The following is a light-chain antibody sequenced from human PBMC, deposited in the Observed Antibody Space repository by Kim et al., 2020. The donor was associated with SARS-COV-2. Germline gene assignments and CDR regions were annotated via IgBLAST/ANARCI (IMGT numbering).Light chain of an antibody. CDR3: AAWDDSLSGVV. CDR1: SSNIGSNS. CDR2: RNN. Sequence: QLVLTQPPSASGTPGQRVTISCSGSSSNIGSNSVNWYQQLPGSAPTFLIYRNNQRPSGVPDRFSGSKSGTSASLAISGLRSEDEADYYCAAWDDSLSGVVFGGGTQLTVL. V-gene: IGLV1-47*01. J-gene: IGLJ2*01.